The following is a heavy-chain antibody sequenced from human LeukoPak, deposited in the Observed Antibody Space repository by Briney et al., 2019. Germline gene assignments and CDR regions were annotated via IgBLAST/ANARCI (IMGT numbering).Heavy chain of an antibody. Sequence: SETLSLTCAVYGGSFSGYYWSWIRQPPGKGLEWIGEINHSGSTNYNPSLKSRVTISVDTSKNQFSLKLSSVTAADTAVYYCARRYYDFWSGYYLSYYYYYMDVWGKGTTVTVS. J-gene: IGHJ6*03. D-gene: IGHD3-3*01. CDR3: ARRYYDFWSGYYLSYYYYYMDV. CDR2: INHSGST. V-gene: IGHV4-34*01. CDR1: GGSFSGYY.